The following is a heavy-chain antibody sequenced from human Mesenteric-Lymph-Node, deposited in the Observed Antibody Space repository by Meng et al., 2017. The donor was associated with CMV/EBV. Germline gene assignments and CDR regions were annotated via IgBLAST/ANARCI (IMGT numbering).Heavy chain of an antibody. D-gene: IGHD2-15*01. V-gene: IGHV3-30*02. CDR2: IRYDGSHK. J-gene: IGHJ6*02. CDR3: AKEPGGSVTPHYYYGMDV. Sequence: WASLTLSCAASGFTFSSDGVHWVRQAPGKGLEWVAFIRYDGSHKYYTDSVKGRFTISRDNSKNTLYLQMNSLRAEDTAVYYCAKEPGGSVTPHYYYGMDVWGQGTTVTVSS. CDR1: GFTFSSDG.